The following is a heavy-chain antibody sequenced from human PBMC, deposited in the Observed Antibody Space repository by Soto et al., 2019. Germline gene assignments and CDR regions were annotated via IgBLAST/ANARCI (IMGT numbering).Heavy chain of an antibody. J-gene: IGHJ4*02. CDR1: GFTFSNYA. CDR3: AREADYGDYVL. V-gene: IGHV3-30-3*01. Sequence: PGGSLRLSCAASGFTFSNYAMSWVRQAPGKGLEWVAHISYDGGDKYYADSVKGRFTISRDNSKNTLYLQMNSLRAEDTAVYYSAREADYGDYVLWGQGTLVTVSS. D-gene: IGHD4-17*01. CDR2: ISYDGGDK.